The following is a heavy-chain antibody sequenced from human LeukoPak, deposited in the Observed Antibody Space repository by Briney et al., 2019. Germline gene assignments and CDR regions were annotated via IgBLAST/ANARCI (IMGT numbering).Heavy chain of an antibody. D-gene: IGHD2-15*01. CDR1: GFTFSDYY. CDR3: ARDAAGGGFDY. V-gene: IGHV3-11*01. J-gene: IGHJ4*02. CDR2: ISSGGSTI. Sequence: GGSLRLSCAASGFTFSDYYMSWIRQAPGKGLEWLSYISSGGSTIYYADSVKGRFTISRENAENSLYLQMNSLRAEDTAVYYCARDAAGGGFDYWGQGTLVTVSS.